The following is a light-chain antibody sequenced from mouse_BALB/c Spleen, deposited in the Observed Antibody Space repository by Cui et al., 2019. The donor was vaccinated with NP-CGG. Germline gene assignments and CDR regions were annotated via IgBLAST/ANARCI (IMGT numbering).Light chain of an antibody. J-gene: IGLJ1*01. CDR3: ALWYSNHWV. V-gene: IGLV1*01. CDR1: TGAVTTSNY. Sequence: QAVVTQEPALTTSPGETVTFTCRSSTGAVTTSNYANWVQEKPDHLFTGLIGGTKNRAPGVPARFSGSLIGDKAALTITGAQTEDEAIYFCALWYSNHWVFGGGTKLTVL. CDR2: GTK.